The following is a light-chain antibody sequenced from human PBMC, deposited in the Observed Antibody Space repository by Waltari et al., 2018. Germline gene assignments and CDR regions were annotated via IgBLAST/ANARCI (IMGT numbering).Light chain of an antibody. CDR2: EVS. J-gene: IGLJ2*01. V-gene: IGLV2-8*01. CDR1: SSDVGGYNY. Sequence: QSALTQPPSASGSPGQSVTISCTGTSSDVGGYNYVSWYQQHPGKAPKLMIEEVSERPSGVPDRFSGWKSGNTAALTVSGLQAEDEAEYYCSTYAGSNKPRVVCGGGTKLTVV. CDR3: STYAGSNKPRVV.